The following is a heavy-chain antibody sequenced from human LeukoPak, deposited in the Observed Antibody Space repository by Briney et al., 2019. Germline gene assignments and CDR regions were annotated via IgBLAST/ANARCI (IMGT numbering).Heavy chain of an antibody. CDR3: ARLFGELNEGVDI. CDR1: GGSISSSSYY. J-gene: IGHJ3*02. V-gene: IGHV4-39*07. Sequence: SETLSLTCTVSGGSISSSSYYWGWIRQPPGKGLEWIGSIYYSGSTYYNPSLKSRVTISVDTSKNQFSLKLSSVTAADTAVYYCARLFGELNEGVDIWGQGTMVTVSS. CDR2: IYYSGST. D-gene: IGHD3-10*02.